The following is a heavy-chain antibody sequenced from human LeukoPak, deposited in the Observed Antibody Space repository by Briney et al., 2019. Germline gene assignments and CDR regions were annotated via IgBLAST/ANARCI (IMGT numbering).Heavy chain of an antibody. D-gene: IGHD2-21*02. Sequence: GGSLRVSCAAPGFTFSSHWMHWVRQAPGKGLVWVSRINTDGSSTSYADSVKGRFNISRDNAKNTLYLQMNSLRAEDMAVYYCARAASCGGDCSSSYLQHWGQGTLVTVSS. J-gene: IGHJ1*01. CDR3: ARAASCGGDCSSSYLQH. CDR1: GFTFSSHW. V-gene: IGHV3-74*01. CDR2: INTDGSST.